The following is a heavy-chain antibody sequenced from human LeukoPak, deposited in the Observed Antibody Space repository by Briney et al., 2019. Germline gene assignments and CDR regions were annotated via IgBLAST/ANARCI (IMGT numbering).Heavy chain of an antibody. CDR1: GGSFSGYY. CDR3: ARDKGEAFDI. Sequence: SETLSLTCAVYGGSFSGYYWSWIRQPPGKGLEWIGYIYYSGSTNYNPSLKSRVTISVDTSKNQFSLKLSSVTAADTAVYYCARDKGEAFDIWGQGTMVTVSS. CDR2: IYYSGST. V-gene: IGHV4-59*01. D-gene: IGHD3-16*01. J-gene: IGHJ3*02.